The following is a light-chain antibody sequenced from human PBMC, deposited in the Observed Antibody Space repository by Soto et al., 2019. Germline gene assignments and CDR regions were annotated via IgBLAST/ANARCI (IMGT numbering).Light chain of an antibody. CDR1: XXHVGGYNS. CDR2: DVG. V-gene: IGLV2-14*03. J-gene: IGLJ1*01. CDR3: SSFTSSMTNV. Sequence: QPASVXXSXXESXXXXXTGXXXHVGGYNSVSWYQHHPGKAPKLILYDVGDRPSGVFYRFSGSKSGNTASLTISGLQAADEADYFCSSFTSSMTNVFGSGTKVTVL.